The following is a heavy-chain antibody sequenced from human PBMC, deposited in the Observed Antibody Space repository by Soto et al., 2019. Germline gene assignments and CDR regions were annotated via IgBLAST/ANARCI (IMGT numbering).Heavy chain of an antibody. CDR2: MSPKTANT. Sequence: ASVKVSCKASGYTFTSYDINWVRQTAGQGLEWTGWMSPKTANTGYAQKFQGRVTMTRSTSISTAYMELSSLTSEDTAVYYCTGGPPNWGFDSWGQGTPVTVSS. CDR1: GYTFTSYD. CDR3: TGGPPNWGFDS. D-gene: IGHD7-27*01. J-gene: IGHJ5*01. V-gene: IGHV1-8*01.